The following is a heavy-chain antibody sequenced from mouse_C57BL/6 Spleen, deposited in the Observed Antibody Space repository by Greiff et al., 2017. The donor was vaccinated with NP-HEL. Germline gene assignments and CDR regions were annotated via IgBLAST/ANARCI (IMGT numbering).Heavy chain of an antibody. V-gene: IGHV1-64*01. Sequence: QVQLKQPGAELVKPGASVKLSCKASGYTFTSYWMHWVKQRPGQGLEWIGMIHPNSGSTNYNEKFKSKATLTVDKSSSTAYMQLSSLTSEDSAVYYCAREGWGGYFDYWGQGTTLTVSS. CDR2: IHPNSGST. J-gene: IGHJ2*01. CDR1: GYTFTSYW. CDR3: AREGWGGYFDY.